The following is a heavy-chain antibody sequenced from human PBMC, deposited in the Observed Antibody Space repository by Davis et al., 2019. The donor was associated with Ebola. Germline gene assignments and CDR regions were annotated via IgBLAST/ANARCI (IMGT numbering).Heavy chain of an antibody. D-gene: IGHD6-13*01. J-gene: IGHJ6*02. CDR2: ISSSGSTI. Sequence: GGSLTLSCAASGFTFSDYYMSWIRQAPGKGLEWVSYISSSGSTIYYADSVKGRFTISRDNAKNSLYLQMNSLRAEDTAVYYCAREWSSPRSYYYYGMDVWGQGTTVTVSS. CDR1: GFTFSDYY. CDR3: AREWSSPRSYYYYGMDV. V-gene: IGHV3-11*01.